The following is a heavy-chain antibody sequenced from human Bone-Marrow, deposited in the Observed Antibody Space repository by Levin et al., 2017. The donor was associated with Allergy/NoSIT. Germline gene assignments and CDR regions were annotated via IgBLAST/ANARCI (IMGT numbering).Heavy chain of an antibody. J-gene: IGHJ4*02. CDR2: ISGSGGST. CDR3: AKDRRLGGYSYGPPPSFDY. Sequence: PGGSLRLSCAASGFTFSSYAMSWVRQAPGKGLEWVSAISGSGGSTYYADSVKGRFTISRDNSKNTLYLQMNSLRAEDTAVYYCAKDRRLGGYSYGPPPSFDYWGQGTLVTVSS. D-gene: IGHD5-18*01. V-gene: IGHV3-23*01. CDR1: GFTFSSYA.